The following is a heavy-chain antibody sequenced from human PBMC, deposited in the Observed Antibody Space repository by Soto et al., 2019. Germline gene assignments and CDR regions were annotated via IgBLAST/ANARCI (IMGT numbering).Heavy chain of an antibody. D-gene: IGHD6-13*01. CDR2: IYYSGST. CDR1: GGSISSYY. V-gene: IGHV4-59*01. CDR3: ARGPGYSSSWYDY. J-gene: IGHJ4*02. Sequence: SETLSLTCTVSGGSISSYYWSWIRQPPGKGLEWIGYIYYSGSTNYNPSLKSRVTISVETSKNQFSLKLSSVTAADTAVYYCARGPGYSSSWYDYWGQGTLVTVSS.